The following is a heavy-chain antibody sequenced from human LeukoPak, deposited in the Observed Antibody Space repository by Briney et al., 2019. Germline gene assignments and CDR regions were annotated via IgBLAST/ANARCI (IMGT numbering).Heavy chain of an antibody. CDR1: GFTFSSNY. J-gene: IGHJ3*02. Sequence: PGGSLRLSCAASGFTFSSNYMSWVRQAPGKGLEWVSVIYSGGSTYYADSVKGRFTISRDNSKNTLYLQMNSLRAEDTAVYYCAGSGSYYRGAFDIWGQGTTVTVSS. CDR2: IYSGGST. CDR3: AGSGSYYRGAFDI. D-gene: IGHD1-26*01. V-gene: IGHV3-53*01.